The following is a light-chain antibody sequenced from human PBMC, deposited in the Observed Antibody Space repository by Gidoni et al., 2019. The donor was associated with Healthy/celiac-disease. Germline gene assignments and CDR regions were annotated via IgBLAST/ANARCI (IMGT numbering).Light chain of an antibody. V-gene: IGLV2-11*01. CDR1: SRDAGGYNY. J-gene: IGLJ3*02. CDR3: CSYAGSSQV. Sequence: QSALTQSRPASGSHGQSVTSSCTGPSRDAGGYNYVSWYQQHPGKAPKLMLYDVSKRPSGLPGRFSGSKSGNTASLTISGLQAEDEADYYCCSYAGSSQVFGGGTKLTVL. CDR2: DVS.